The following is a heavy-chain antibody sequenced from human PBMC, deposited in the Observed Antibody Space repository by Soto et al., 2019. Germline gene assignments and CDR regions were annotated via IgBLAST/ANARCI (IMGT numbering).Heavy chain of an antibody. CDR1: GYTFTGYA. CDR2: INAGNGNT. V-gene: IGHV1-3*05. D-gene: IGHD6-19*01. CDR3: ARAVAVAADFDY. Sequence: QVQLVQSGAEEKKPGASVKVSCKASGYTFTGYAMHWVRQAPGQRLEWMGWINAGNGNTKYPQKFQGRVTITRDTSASAAYMEPISLSSEDTAVYSCARAVAVAADFDYWGQGTLVTVSS. J-gene: IGHJ4*02.